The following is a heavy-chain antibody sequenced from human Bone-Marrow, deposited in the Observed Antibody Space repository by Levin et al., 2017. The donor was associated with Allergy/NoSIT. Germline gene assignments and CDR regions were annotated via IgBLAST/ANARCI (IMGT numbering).Heavy chain of an antibody. D-gene: IGHD4-17*01. V-gene: IGHV3-64D*06. CDR1: GFTFSSYA. CDR2: ISSNGGST. J-gene: IGHJ4*02. Sequence: GESLKISCSASGFTFSSYAMHWVRQAPGKGLEYVSAISSNGGSTYYADSVKGRFTISRDNSKNTLYLQMSSLRAEDTAVYYCVKVYGDYGSVYFDYWGQGTLVTVSS. CDR3: VKVYGDYGSVYFDY.